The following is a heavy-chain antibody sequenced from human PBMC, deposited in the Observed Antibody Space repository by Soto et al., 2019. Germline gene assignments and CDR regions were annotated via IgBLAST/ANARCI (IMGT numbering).Heavy chain of an antibody. CDR2: ISYDGSNK. Sequence: TGGSLRLSCAASGFTFSSYGMHWVRQAPGKGLEWVAVISYDGSNKYYADSVKGRFTISRDNSKNTLYLQMNSLRAEDTAVYYCAEMSCSSTSCYPNYYYYYGMDVWGQGTTVTVSS. V-gene: IGHV3-30*18. D-gene: IGHD2-2*01. J-gene: IGHJ6*02. CDR1: GFTFSSYG. CDR3: AEMSCSSTSCYPNYYYYYGMDV.